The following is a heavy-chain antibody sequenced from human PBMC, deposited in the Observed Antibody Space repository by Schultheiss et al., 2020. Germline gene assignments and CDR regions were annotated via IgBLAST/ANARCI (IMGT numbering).Heavy chain of an antibody. CDR2: ISGSGGST. D-gene: IGHD6-6*01. J-gene: IGHJ4*02. CDR3: ARDRASSSGVDY. V-gene: IGHV3-21*01. CDR1: GFTFSNAW. Sequence: GGSLRLSCAASGFTFSNAWMNWVRQAPGKGLEWVSAISGSGGSTYYADSVKGRFTISRDNAKNSLYLQMNSLRAEDTAVYYCARDRASSSGVDYWGQGTLVTVSS.